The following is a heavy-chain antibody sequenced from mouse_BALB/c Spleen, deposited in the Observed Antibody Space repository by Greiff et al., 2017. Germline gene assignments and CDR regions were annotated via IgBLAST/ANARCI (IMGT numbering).Heavy chain of an antibody. CDR1: GFTFSSFG. Sequence: EVQGEESGGGLVQPGGSRKLSCAASGFTFSSFGMHWVRQAPEKGLEWVAYISSCSSTIYYEDTVKGRFTISRDNPKNTLFLQMTSLRSEDTAMYYCAREGSTNTYAMDYWGQGTSVTVSS. D-gene: IGHD5-1*01. CDR2: ISSCSSTI. J-gene: IGHJ4*01. CDR3: AREGSTNTYAMDY. V-gene: IGHV5-17*02.